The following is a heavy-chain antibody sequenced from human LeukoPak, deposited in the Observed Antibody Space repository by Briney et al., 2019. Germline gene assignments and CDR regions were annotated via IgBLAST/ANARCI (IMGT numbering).Heavy chain of an antibody. CDR1: GFTFSRFA. CDR3: AKDGNYFDSSGYLIPFDH. D-gene: IGHD3-22*01. V-gene: IGHV3-23*01. J-gene: IGHJ4*02. CDR2: ISGSDRTT. Sequence: PGGSLRLSCAASGFTFSRFAMSWVRRAPGKGLEWVSSISGSDRTTYYADSVKGRFTISRDNSKNILYLQMNSLRADDTAVYYCAKDGNYFDSSGYLIPFDHWGQGTLVTVSS.